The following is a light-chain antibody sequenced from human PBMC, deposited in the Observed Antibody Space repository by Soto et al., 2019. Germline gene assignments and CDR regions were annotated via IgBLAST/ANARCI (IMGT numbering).Light chain of an antibody. CDR3: QSYDTSLRDYV. V-gene: IGLV1-40*01. CDR1: SSNIGAYYD. CDR2: SNT. Sequence: QSALTQPPSVSGAPGQRVTISGTGSSSNIGAYYDVHWYQQVPGTAPKLLIFSNTNRPSGVPDRFSGSKSGTSASLAITGLQAEDEADYYCQSYDTSLRDYVFGTGTKVTVL. J-gene: IGLJ1*01.